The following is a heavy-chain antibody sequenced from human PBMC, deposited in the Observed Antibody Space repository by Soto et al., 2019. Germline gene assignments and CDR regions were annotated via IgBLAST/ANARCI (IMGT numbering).Heavy chain of an antibody. V-gene: IGHV4-34*01. D-gene: IGHD1-1*01. J-gene: IGHJ6*02. CDR3: ARKSSLAVRGLFRYNSYGLDV. Sequence: QVQLQQWGAGLLKPSGTLSLTCAGYGESLSDFHWDGVRQPPGKGLEWIGEINQRGGANYNPSLKSRVMVSVDMSKNQFSLKLSSVTAADTAVYYCARKSSLAVRGLFRYNSYGLDVWGQGTTVTVSS. CDR2: INQRGGA. CDR1: GESLSDFH.